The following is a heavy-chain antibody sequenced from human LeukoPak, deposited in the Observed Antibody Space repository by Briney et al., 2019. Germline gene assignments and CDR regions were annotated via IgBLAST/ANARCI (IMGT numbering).Heavy chain of an antibody. Sequence: SSISISGDITFYADSVKGRFSISRDNFKNTLYLQMNSLRAEDTAVYYCAKFMGSGGSFDYWGQGTRVTVSS. D-gene: IGHD6-19*01. J-gene: IGHJ4*02. CDR2: ISISGDIT. V-gene: IGHV3-23*01. CDR3: AKFMGSGGSFDY.